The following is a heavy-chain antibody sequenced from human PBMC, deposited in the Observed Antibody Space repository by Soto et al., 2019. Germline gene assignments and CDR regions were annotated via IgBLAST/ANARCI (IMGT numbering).Heavy chain of an antibody. Sequence: EVQLVESGGGLVQPGGSLRLSCAASGFTFSSYWMSWVRQAPGKGLEWVANIKQDGSEKYYVDSVKGRFTISRDNAKNSLYLQMNSLRAEDTAVYYCARDNLGKWGANPDYWGQGTLVTVSS. CDR3: ARDNLGKWGANPDY. CDR2: IKQDGSEK. CDR1: GFTFSSYW. D-gene: IGHD1-26*01. V-gene: IGHV3-7*01. J-gene: IGHJ4*02.